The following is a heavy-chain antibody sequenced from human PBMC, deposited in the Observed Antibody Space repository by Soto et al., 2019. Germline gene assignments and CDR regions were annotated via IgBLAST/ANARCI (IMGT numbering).Heavy chain of an antibody. CDR3: ARTPDI. V-gene: IGHV4-30-2*01. Sequence: SEILSLTAAVSGSSILCGGYSWSWIRQPPGKGLEWIGYIYHSGSTYYNPSLKSRVTISVDRSKNQFSLKLSSVTAADTAVYYCARTPDIWGQGTMVT. CDR1: GSSILCGGYS. J-gene: IGHJ3*02. CDR2: IYHSGST.